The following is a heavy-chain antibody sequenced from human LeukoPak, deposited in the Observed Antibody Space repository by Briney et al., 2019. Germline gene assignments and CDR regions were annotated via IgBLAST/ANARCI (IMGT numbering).Heavy chain of an antibody. D-gene: IGHD3-16*01. CDR3: ARGRGWVDH. CDR2: ISWDGSST. J-gene: IGHJ4*02. Sequence: AGGSLRLSCAASGFTLDDYTMHWVRQAPGKGLELVSLISWDGSSTYYADSVKGRFTISRDDARSSVYLQLRSLRAEDTALYFCARGRGWVDHWGQGTLVTVSS. CDR1: GFTLDDYT. V-gene: IGHV3-43*01.